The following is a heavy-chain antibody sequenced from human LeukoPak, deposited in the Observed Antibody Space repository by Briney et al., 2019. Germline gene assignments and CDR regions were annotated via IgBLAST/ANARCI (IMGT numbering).Heavy chain of an antibody. CDR2: ISAYNGNT. CDR3: ASSLVSPDSVGYFDY. Sequence: ASVKVSCKASGYTFTSYGISWVRQAPGQGLEWMGWISAYNGNTNYAQKLQGRVTMTTDTSTSTAYMELRSLRSDDTAVYYCASSLVSPDSVGYFDYWGQGTLVTVSS. V-gene: IGHV1-18*01. J-gene: IGHJ4*02. CDR1: GYTFTSYG. D-gene: IGHD3-16*02.